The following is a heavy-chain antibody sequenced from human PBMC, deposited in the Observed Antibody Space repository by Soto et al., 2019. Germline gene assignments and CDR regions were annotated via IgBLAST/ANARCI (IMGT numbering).Heavy chain of an antibody. D-gene: IGHD3-10*01. Sequence: QQPGKGLEWIGYIFHGGGTYYNPSLTSRLAFSVDTSKNQCSLRLTSVTVADTAVYFCSRHPRVTGGGPCDLWGCWTVVTVS. V-gene: IGHV4-31*02. CDR3: SRHPRVTGGGPCDL. CDR2: IFHGGGT. J-gene: IGHJ2*01.